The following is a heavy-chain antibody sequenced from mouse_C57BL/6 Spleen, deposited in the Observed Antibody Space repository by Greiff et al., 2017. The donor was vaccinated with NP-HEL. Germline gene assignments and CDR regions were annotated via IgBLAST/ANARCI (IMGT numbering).Heavy chain of an antibody. CDR1: GFTFSSYT. CDR2: ISGGGGNT. Sequence: EVQLVESGGGLVKPGGSLKLSCAASGFTFSSYTMSWVRQTPEKRLEWVATISGGGGNTYYPDSVKGRFTISRDNAKNTLYLQRRSLRSENTSLYYCARHFYYYVSSAYWGQGTLVTVSA. CDR3: ARHFYYYVSSAY. D-gene: IGHD1-1*01. J-gene: IGHJ3*01. V-gene: IGHV5-9*01.